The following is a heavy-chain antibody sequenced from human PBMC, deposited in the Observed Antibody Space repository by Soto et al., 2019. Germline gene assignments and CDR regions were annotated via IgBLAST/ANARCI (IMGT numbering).Heavy chain of an antibody. Sequence: PGESLKISCXGSGYSFTSYWIGWVRQMPGKGLEWMGIIYPGDSDTRYSPSFQGQVTISADKSISTAYLQWSSLKASDTAMYYCASSIFYSNYPFDYWGQGTLVTVSS. J-gene: IGHJ4*02. D-gene: IGHD4-4*01. CDR2: IYPGDSDT. CDR3: ASSIFYSNYPFDY. V-gene: IGHV5-51*01. CDR1: GYSFTSYW.